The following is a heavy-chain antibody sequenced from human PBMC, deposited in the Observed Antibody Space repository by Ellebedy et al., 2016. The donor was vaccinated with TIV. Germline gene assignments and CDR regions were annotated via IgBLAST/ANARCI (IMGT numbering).Heavy chain of an antibody. Sequence: GGSLRLXXAASGFTFSSHGMHWVRQAPGKGLESVAVIWYDGSNKYYADPVKGRFTISRDNSKNTLYLQMNSLRAEDTAVYYCARDQPYYDSSGYDYWGQGTLVTVSS. CDR1: GFTFSSHG. V-gene: IGHV3-33*01. CDR2: IWYDGSNK. J-gene: IGHJ4*02. D-gene: IGHD3-22*01. CDR3: ARDQPYYDSSGYDY.